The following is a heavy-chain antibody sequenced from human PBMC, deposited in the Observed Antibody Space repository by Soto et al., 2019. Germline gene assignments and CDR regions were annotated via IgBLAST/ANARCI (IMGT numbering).Heavy chain of an antibody. CDR1: GDSLTSNNAA. J-gene: IGHJ4*02. CDR2: TYYRSKWYN. Sequence: QTLSLTCAISGDSLTSNNAAWNWIRQSPSRGLEWLGRTYYRSKWYNDYAVSVKSRITINPDTSKNQFSLQLNSVTPDDTAVYYCARDGHIGNYFFVFDYWGQGTLVTVSS. CDR3: ARDGHIGNYFFVFDY. V-gene: IGHV6-1*01. D-gene: IGHD2-21*01.